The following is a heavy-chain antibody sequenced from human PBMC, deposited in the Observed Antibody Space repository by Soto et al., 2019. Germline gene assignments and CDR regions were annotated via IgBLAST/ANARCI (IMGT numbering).Heavy chain of an antibody. D-gene: IGHD2-2*01. Sequence: GASVKVSCKASGYTFTSYGISWVRQAPGQGLEWMGWISAYNGNTNYAQKLQGRVTMTTDTSTSTAYMELRSLRSDDTAVYYCARVGLLYANFRSHYMDVWGKGTTVTVSS. CDR3: ARVGLLYANFRSHYMDV. CDR1: GYTFTSYG. J-gene: IGHJ6*03. CDR2: ISAYNGNT. V-gene: IGHV1-18*01.